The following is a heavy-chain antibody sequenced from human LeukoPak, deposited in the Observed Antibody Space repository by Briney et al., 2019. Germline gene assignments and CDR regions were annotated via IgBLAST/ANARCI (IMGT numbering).Heavy chain of an antibody. Sequence: SVKVSCKASGGTFSSYAISWVRQAPGQGLEWMGGIIPIFGTANYAQKFQGRVTITADESTSTAYMELSSLRSEDTAVYYCAREVIPDRPPRQQLVRGWFDPWGQGTLVTVSS. J-gene: IGHJ5*02. CDR2: IIPIFGTA. V-gene: IGHV1-69*13. CDR1: GGTFSSYA. CDR3: AREVIPDRPPRQQLVRGWFDP. D-gene: IGHD6-13*01.